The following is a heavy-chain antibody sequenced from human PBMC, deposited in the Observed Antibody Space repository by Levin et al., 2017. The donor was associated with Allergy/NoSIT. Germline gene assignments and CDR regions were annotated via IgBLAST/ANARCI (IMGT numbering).Heavy chain of an antibody. V-gene: IGHV3-23*01. CDR1: GFIFSNYA. CDR2: ITGSGDNT. Sequence: GGSLRLSCAASGFIFSNYAMSWVRQAPGKGLEWVSGITGSGDNTNYADSVKGRFTISRDNSKNTLFLQLNSLRAEDTALYYCTKGGHYGDYQMGWGQGTLVTGS. D-gene: IGHD4-17*01. CDR3: TKGGHYGDYQMG. J-gene: IGHJ4*02.